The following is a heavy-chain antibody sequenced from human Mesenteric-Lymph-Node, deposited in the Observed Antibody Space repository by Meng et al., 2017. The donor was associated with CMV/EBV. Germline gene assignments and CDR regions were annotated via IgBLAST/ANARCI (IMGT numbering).Heavy chain of an antibody. CDR2: IKHSGNEK. Sequence: GESLKISCAASGFSFNTYWMSWVRQAPGKGLEWVANIKHSGNEKYYVDSVKGRFTISRDNAKNSLYLQMNSLRAEDTAVYYCASRGYSGYYFDAWGQGTLVTVSS. D-gene: IGHD5-12*01. V-gene: IGHV3-7*01. CDR3: ASRGYSGYYFDA. CDR1: GFSFNTYW. J-gene: IGHJ5*02.